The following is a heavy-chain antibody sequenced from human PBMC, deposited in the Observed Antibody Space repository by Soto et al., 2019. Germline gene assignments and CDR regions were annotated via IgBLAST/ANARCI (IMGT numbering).Heavy chain of an antibody. CDR1: GFTFSTYA. CDR3: AKRSDDGYGMDV. Sequence: LRLSCAASGFTFSTYAMHWVRQAPGKGLEWVTVITYDGNKKYYADSVKGRFTISRDNSKNTVYLEMNSLRAEDTAVYYCAKRSDDGYGMDVWGQGTTVTVSS. CDR2: ITYDGNKK. D-gene: IGHD4-17*01. J-gene: IGHJ6*02. V-gene: IGHV3-30*18.